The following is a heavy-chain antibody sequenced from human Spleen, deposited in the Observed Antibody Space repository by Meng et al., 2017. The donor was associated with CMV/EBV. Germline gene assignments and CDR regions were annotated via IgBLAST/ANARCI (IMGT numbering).Heavy chain of an antibody. Sequence: GGTFSSYAISWVRQAPGQGLEWMGGIIPIFGTANYAQKFQGRVTITTDESTSTAYMELSSLRSEDTAVYYCARVGYCSSTSCHSFDYWGQGTLVTVSS. D-gene: IGHD2-2*03. CDR1: GGTFSSYA. CDR3: ARVGYCSSTSCHSFDY. CDR2: IIPIFGTA. V-gene: IGHV1-69*05. J-gene: IGHJ4*02.